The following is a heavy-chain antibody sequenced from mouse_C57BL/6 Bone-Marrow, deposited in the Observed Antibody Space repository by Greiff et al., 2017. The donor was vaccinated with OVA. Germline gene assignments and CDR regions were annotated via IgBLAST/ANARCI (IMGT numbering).Heavy chain of an antibody. CDR2: IDPSDSYT. D-gene: IGHD2-3*01. V-gene: IGHV1-50*01. CDR3: ASRGDGWYFDV. Sequence: QVQLQQPGAELVKPGASVKLSCKASGYTFTSYWMQWVKQRPGQGLEWIGEIDPSDSYTNYNQKFKGKATLTVDTSSSTAYMQLSSLTSEDSAVYYCASRGDGWYFDVWGTGTTVTVSS. CDR1: GYTFTSYW. J-gene: IGHJ1*03.